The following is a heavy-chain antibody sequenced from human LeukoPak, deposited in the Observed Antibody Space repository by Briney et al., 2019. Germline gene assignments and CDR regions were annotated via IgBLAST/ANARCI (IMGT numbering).Heavy chain of an antibody. D-gene: IGHD3-22*01. CDR3: AKDRPNYYGNNGHYYRRDGDS. CDR1: GFTFSIYA. CDR2: ISGSGDLT. Sequence: QTGGSLRLSCAASGFTFSIYAMSWVRQASGKGLEWVSSISGSGDLTYYAGSVKGRFTISRDNSKYTLYLQMNSLRAEDTAIYYCAKDRPNYYGNNGHYYRRDGDSWGQGTLVTVSS. J-gene: IGHJ5*01. V-gene: IGHV3-23*01.